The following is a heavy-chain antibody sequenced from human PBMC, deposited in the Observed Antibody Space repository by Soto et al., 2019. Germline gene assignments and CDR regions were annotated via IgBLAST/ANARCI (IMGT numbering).Heavy chain of an antibody. CDR3: ARADEGGYSSSWYSYYYYGMDV. J-gene: IGHJ6*02. D-gene: IGHD6-13*01. CDR1: GGSLSSYY. Sequence: PSETLSLTCTVSGGSLSSYYWSWIRQPPGKGLEWIGYIYYSGSTNYNPSLKSRVTISVDTSKNQFSLKLSSVTAADTAVYYCARADEGGYSSSWYSYYYYGMDVWGQGTTVTVSS. CDR2: IYYSGST. V-gene: IGHV4-59*01.